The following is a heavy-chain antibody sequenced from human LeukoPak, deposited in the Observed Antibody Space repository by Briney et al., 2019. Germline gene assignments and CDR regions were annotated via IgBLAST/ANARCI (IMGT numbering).Heavy chain of an antibody. D-gene: IGHD3-22*01. CDR3: ARGANYYDSSGIGY. Sequence: SDTLSLTCTVSGGSISSYYWSWIRQPPGKGLEWIGYTYYSGSTNYNPSLKSRVTISVDTSKNQFSLKLSSVTAADTAVYYCARGANYYDSSGIGYWGQGTLVTVSS. CDR1: GGSISSYY. CDR2: TYYSGST. J-gene: IGHJ4*02. V-gene: IGHV4-59*08.